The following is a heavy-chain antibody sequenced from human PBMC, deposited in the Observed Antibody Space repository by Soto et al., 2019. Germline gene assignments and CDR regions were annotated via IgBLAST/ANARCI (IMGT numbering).Heavy chain of an antibody. CDR2: INPSGGT. CDR1: GGSFSGYS. V-gene: IGHV4-34*01. CDR3: ARASMVYGVVALSNWFDP. Sequence: PSETLSLTCGVNGGSFSGYSWTWIRQPPGKGLEWSGEINPSGGTKYTPSLESRVSISLDSSRNQFSLRLTSVASADTAVYYCARASMVYGVVALSNWFDPWGQGTLVTVSS. J-gene: IGHJ5*02. D-gene: IGHD3-3*01.